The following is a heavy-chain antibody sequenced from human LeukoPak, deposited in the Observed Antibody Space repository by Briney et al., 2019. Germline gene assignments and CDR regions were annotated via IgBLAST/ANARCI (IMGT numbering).Heavy chain of an antibody. CDR1: GGSFSGYY. CDR3: AGRDLGYCSSTSCYGLNGGFDY. Sequence: PSETLSLTCAVYGGSFSGYYWSWIRQPPGKGLEWIGEINHSGSTNYNPSLESRVTISVDTSKNQFSLKLSSVTAADTAVYYCAGRDLGYCSSTSCYGLNGGFDYWGQGTLVTVSS. D-gene: IGHD2-2*01. CDR2: INHSGST. J-gene: IGHJ4*02. V-gene: IGHV4-34*01.